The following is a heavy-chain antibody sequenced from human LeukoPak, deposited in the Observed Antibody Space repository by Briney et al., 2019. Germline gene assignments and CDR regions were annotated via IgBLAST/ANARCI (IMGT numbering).Heavy chain of an antibody. CDR2: ISYDGSNK. D-gene: IGHD3-10*01. Sequence: GGSLRLSCAASGFTFSSYAMHWVRQAPGKGLEWVAVISYDGSNKYYADSVKGRFTISRDNSKNTLYLQMNSLRAEDTAVYYCARDGEKETDYFDYWGQGTLVTVSS. CDR3: ARDGEKETDYFDY. V-gene: IGHV3-30-3*01. J-gene: IGHJ4*02. CDR1: GFTFSSYA.